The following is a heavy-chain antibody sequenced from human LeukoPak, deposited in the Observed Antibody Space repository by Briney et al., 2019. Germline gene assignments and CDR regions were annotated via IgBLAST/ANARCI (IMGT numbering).Heavy chain of an antibody. CDR2: IYYSGST. CDR1: GGCISSSSYY. CDR3: ARGGSSGYDPFDY. Sequence: SETLSLTCTVSGGCISSSSYYWGWIRQPPGKGLEWIGSIYYSGSTYYNPSLKSRVTISVDTSKNQFSLKLSSVTAADTAVYYCARGGSSGYDPFDYWGQGTLVTVSS. V-gene: IGHV4-39*07. J-gene: IGHJ4*02. D-gene: IGHD5-12*01.